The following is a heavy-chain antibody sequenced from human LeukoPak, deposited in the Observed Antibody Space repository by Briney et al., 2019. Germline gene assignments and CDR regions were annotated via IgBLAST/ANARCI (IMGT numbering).Heavy chain of an antibody. J-gene: IGHJ3*02. CDR3: AADTGTYSYGSGSYYHPFGAFDI. Sequence: SVKVSCKASGFTFTSSAVQWVRQARGQRLEWIGWIVVGSGNTNYAQKFQERVTLTRDMSTSTAYMALSSLRSEDTAVYYCAADTGTYSYGSGSYYHPFGAFDIWGQGTMVTVSS. D-gene: IGHD3-10*01. CDR2: IVVGSGNT. CDR1: GFTFTSSA. V-gene: IGHV1-58*01.